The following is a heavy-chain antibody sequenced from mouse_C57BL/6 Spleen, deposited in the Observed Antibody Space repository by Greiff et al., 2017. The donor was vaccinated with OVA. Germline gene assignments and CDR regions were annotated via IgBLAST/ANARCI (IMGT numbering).Heavy chain of an antibody. CDR2: INPNNGGT. D-gene: IGHD4-1*01. J-gene: IGHJ2*01. CDR3: ARSKDWDAFFDY. CDR1: GYTFTDYH. V-gene: IGHV1-18*01. Sequence: EVKLVESGPELVKPGASVKIPCKASGYTFTDYHMDWVKQSHGKSLEWIGDINPNNGGTIYNQKFKGKATLTVDKSSSTAYMELRSLTSEDTAVYYCARSKDWDAFFDYWGQGTTLTVSS.